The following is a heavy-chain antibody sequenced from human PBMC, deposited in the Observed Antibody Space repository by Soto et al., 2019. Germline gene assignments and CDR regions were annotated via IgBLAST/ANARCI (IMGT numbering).Heavy chain of an antibody. V-gene: IGHV3-73*01. CDR3: SSPSRASCSGATCYDY. Sequence: PGGSLRLSCAASGFTLSGSAVHWVLQAPGKGLEWVGRIRSKANNYATTYGAPVKGRFTISIDDSKNTAYLQMNSLITEDTAVYFCSSPSRASCSGATCYDYWGQGTLVTVSS. CDR2: IRSKANNYAT. D-gene: IGHD2-15*01. CDR1: GFTLSGSA. J-gene: IGHJ4*02.